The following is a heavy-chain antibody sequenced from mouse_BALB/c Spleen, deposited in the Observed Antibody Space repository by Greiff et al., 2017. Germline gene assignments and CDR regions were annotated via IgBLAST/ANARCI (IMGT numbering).Heavy chain of an antibody. CDR3: ARERGTGYPFAY. J-gene: IGHJ3*01. CDR2: IYPGDGDT. V-gene: IGHV1-80*01. D-gene: IGHD2-2*01. CDR1: GYAFSSYW. Sequence: QVQLKESGAELVRPGSSVKISCKASGYAFSSYWMNWVKQRPGQGLEWIGQIYPGDGDTNYNGKFKGKATLTADKSSSTAYMQLSSLTSEDSAVYFCARERGTGYPFAYWGQGTLVTVSA.